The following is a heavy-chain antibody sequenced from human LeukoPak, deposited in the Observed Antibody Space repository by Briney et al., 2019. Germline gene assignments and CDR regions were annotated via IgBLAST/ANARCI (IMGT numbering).Heavy chain of an antibody. CDR2: IYPGDSDT. CDR1: GYSLTNYW. Sequence: GESLKISCKGSGYSLTNYWIGWVRQMPGKGLEWMGIIYPGDSDTIYSPSFQGQVAISVDKSISTAYLQCSSLKASDTAMYYCARARSGAFDLWGQGTLVTVSS. CDR3: ARARSGAFDL. D-gene: IGHD3-3*01. V-gene: IGHV5-51*01. J-gene: IGHJ4*02.